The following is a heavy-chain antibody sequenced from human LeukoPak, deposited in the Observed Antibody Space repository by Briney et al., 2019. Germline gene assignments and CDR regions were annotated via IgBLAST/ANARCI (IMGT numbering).Heavy chain of an antibody. CDR3: AKGSVVLMVYATVDY. CDR2: ISGGGDST. Sequence: GGSLRLSCAASGFTFSSYAMSWVRQAPGKGLEGVSTISGGGDSTYYADSVKGRFTISRDNSKNTLYLQMNSLRAEDTAVYYCAKGSVVLMVYATVDYWGQGTLVTVSS. V-gene: IGHV3-23*01. D-gene: IGHD2-8*01. CDR1: GFTFSSYA. J-gene: IGHJ4*02.